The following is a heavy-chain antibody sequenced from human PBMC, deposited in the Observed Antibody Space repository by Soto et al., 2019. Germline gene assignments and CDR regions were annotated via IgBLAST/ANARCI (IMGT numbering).Heavy chain of an antibody. Sequence: QVQLVESGGGVVQPGRSLRLSCAASGFTFSSYGIHWVRQAPGKGLEWVAVIWYDGSNKYYADSVKGRFTISRDNSKNTLYLQMNSLRAEDTAVYYCARASSSSVDFDYWGQGTLVTVSS. V-gene: IGHV3-33*01. D-gene: IGHD6-6*01. CDR2: IWYDGSNK. CDR1: GFTFSSYG. J-gene: IGHJ4*02. CDR3: ARASSSSVDFDY.